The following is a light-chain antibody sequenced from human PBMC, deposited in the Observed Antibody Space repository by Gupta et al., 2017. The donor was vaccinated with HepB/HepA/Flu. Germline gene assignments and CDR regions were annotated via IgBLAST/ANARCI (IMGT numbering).Light chain of an antibody. Sequence: DVVMTQSPLSLPVTLGQPASISCTSTQSLVYSDGNTYLNWFQQRPGQSPRRLIYKVSNRDSGVPDRFSGRGSGTDFTLKISRVEAEDVGVYFCMQGAHWPWTFGQGTKV. CDR3: MQGAHWPWT. V-gene: IGKV2-30*01. CDR1: QSLVYSDGNTY. CDR2: KVS. J-gene: IGKJ1*01.